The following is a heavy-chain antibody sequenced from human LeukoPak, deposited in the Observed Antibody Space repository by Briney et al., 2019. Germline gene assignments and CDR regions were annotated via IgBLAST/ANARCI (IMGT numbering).Heavy chain of an antibody. CDR2: IIPIFGTA. D-gene: IGHD7-27*01. V-gene: IGHV1-69*05. CDR1: GGTFSSYA. J-gene: IGHJ4*02. CDR3: ARVFMNWGFSHDY. Sequence: SVKVSCKASGGTFSSYAISWVRQAPGQGLEWMGRIIPIFGTANYAQKFQGRVTITTDESTSTAYMELNSLRAEDTAVYYCARVFMNWGFSHDYWGQGTLVTVSS.